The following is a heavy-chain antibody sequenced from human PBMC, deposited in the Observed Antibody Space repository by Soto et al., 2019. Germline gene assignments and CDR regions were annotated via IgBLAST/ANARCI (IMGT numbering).Heavy chain of an antibody. J-gene: IGHJ6*02. V-gene: IGHV4-38-2*02. CDR1: GSSRSGFY. CDR3: AREDDGMDV. CDR2: IFHSGNS. Sequence: PSETLSLTCAVSGSSRSGFYWGWVRQPPGKGLEWIGSIFHSGNSYYNPSLKSRVILSVDTSKNQFSLNLTAAIAADTAVYYCAREDDGMDVWGQGTPVTVSS.